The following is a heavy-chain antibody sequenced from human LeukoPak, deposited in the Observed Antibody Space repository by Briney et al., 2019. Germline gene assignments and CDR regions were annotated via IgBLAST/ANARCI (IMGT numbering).Heavy chain of an antibody. V-gene: IGHV4-31*03. J-gene: IGHJ5*02. CDR1: GGSISSGGYY. CDR3: ATLILRYFDWPPARFDP. CDR2: IYYSGST. D-gene: IGHD3-9*01. Sequence: PSETLSLTCTVSGGSISSGGYYWSWIRQHPGMGLEWIGYIYYSGSTYYNPSLKSRVTISVDTSKNQFSLKLSSVTAADTAVYYCATLILRYFDWPPARFDPWGQGTLVTVSS.